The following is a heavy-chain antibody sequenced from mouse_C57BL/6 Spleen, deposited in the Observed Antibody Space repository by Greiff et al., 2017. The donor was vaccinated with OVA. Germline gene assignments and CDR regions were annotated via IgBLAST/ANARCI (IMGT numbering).Heavy chain of an antibody. D-gene: IGHD2-5*01. Sequence: QVQLQQPGAELVMPGASVKLSCKASGYTFTSYWMHWVKQRPGQGLEWIGEIDPSDSYTNYNQKFKGKSTLTVDKSSSTAYMQLSSLTSEDSAVYNCARFYYSNYDAMDYWGQGTSVTVSS. CDR2: IDPSDSYT. CDR1: GYTFTSYW. J-gene: IGHJ4*01. CDR3: ARFYYSNYDAMDY. V-gene: IGHV1-69*01.